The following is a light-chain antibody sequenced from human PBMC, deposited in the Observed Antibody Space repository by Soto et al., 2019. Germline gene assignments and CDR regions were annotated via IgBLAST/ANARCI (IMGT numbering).Light chain of an antibody. V-gene: IGKV1-5*03. CDR3: QQYSAYPLT. CDR2: ETS. CDR1: QSISGW. Sequence: IQMTQYPSTLSASLGDRVTITCRASQSISGWLAWYQQKPGKAPKLLIYETSNLQSGVPSRFSGSGSATDFTLTISGLQPDDFATYYCQQYSAYPLTFGGGTKVEI. J-gene: IGKJ4*01.